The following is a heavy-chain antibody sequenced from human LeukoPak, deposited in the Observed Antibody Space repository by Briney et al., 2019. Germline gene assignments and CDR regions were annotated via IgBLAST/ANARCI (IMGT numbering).Heavy chain of an antibody. Sequence: SETLSLTCTVSGGSISTYYWTWIRQPPGKGLEWIGYIYYSGSTKYNPSLKSRVTISVDTSKNQFSLKLSSVTAADTAVYYCASTLYDFWSGTSAFDIWGQGTMVTVSS. J-gene: IGHJ3*02. V-gene: IGHV4-59*01. D-gene: IGHD3-3*01. CDR3: ASTLYDFWSGTSAFDI. CDR1: GGSISTYY. CDR2: IYYSGST.